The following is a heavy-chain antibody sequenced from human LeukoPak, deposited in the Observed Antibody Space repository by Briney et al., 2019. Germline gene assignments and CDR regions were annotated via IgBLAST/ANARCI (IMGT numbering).Heavy chain of an antibody. CDR1: GYSISSGYY. V-gene: IGHV4-38-2*02. Sequence: PSETLSLTCTVSGYSISSGYYWGWIRQPPGKGLEWIGSIYHSGSTYYNPSLKSRVTISVDTSKNQFSLKLSSVTAADTAVYYCAREIEVPAAILENWFDPWGQGTLVTVSS. CDR3: AREIEVPAAILENWFDP. D-gene: IGHD2-2*02. CDR2: IYHSGST. J-gene: IGHJ5*02.